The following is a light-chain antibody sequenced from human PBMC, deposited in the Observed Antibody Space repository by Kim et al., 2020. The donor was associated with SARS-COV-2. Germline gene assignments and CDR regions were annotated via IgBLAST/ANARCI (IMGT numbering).Light chain of an antibody. V-gene: IGKV3-15*01. Sequence: SPGERATLSCRASQSVDKKLVWYQQRAGQAPRLLIYSASTRASGIPARFSGSGSGTEFTLTISSLQSEDFAIYYCQQYKNWPPYTFGQGTKVDIK. CDR1: QSVDKK. CDR2: SAS. J-gene: IGKJ2*01. CDR3: QQYKNWPPYT.